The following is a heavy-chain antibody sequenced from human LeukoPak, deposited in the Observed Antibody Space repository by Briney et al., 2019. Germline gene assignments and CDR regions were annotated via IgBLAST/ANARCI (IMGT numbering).Heavy chain of an antibody. J-gene: IGHJ4*02. CDR1: GFTFSSSP. Sequence: PGGSLRLSCSASGFTFSSSPMHWVRQAPGKGLEYVSAITNDGGSTYSADSVRGRFTISRDNSKNTLYLQMSSLRADDTAVYYCAKPQYSSGWLGYWGQGTLVTVSS. CDR3: AKPQYSSGWLGY. D-gene: IGHD6-19*01. V-gene: IGHV3-64D*06. CDR2: ITNDGGST.